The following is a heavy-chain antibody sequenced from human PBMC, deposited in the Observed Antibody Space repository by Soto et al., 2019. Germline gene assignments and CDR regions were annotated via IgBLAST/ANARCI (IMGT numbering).Heavy chain of an antibody. CDR2: IYYSGST. CDR1: GGSISSSSYY. J-gene: IGHJ6*02. V-gene: IGHV4-39*01. D-gene: IGHD4-17*01. Sequence: PSETLSLTCTVSGGSISSSSYYWGWIRQPPGKGLEWIGSIYYSGSTYYNPSLKSRVTISVDTSKNQFSLKLSSVTAADTAVYYCARFRTGGDYYYYGMDVWGQGTTVTVSS. CDR3: ARFRTGGDYYYYGMDV.